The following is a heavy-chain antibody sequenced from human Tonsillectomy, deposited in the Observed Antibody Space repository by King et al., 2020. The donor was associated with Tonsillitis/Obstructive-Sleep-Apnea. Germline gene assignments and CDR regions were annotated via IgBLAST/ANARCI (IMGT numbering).Heavy chain of an antibody. V-gene: IGHV4-34*01. J-gene: IGHJ5*02. D-gene: IGHD2-2*01. Sequence: VQLQQWGAGLLKPSETLSLTCAVYGGSFSGYYWSWIRQPPGKGLEWIGEINHSGSTNYNPSLKSRVTISVDTSKNQFSLKLSSVTAADTAVYYCARVHPPFHRRLVPAAVRPWGQGTLVTVSS. CDR1: GGSFSGYY. CDR3: ARVHPPFHRRLVPAAVRP. CDR2: INHSGST.